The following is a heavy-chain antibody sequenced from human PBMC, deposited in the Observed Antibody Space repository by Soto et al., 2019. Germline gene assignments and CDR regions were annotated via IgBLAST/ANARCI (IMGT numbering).Heavy chain of an antibody. J-gene: IGHJ6*02. CDR2: ISAYNGNT. CDR1: GYTFTSYG. Sequence: ASVKVSCKASGYTFTSYGISWVRQAPGQGLEWMGWISAYNGNTNYAQKLQGRVTMTTDTSTSTAYMELRSLRSDDTAVYYCAREPPIFGVVISDYYYYGMDVWGQGTTVTVSS. CDR3: AREPPIFGVVISDYYYYGMDV. V-gene: IGHV1-18*04. D-gene: IGHD3-3*01.